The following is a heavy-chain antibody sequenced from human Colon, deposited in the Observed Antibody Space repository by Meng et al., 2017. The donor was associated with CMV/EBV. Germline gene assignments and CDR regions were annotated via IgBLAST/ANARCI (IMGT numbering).Heavy chain of an antibody. CDR3: ARGGGYFSAGSYPAYFDH. D-gene: IGHD3-10*01. CDR1: GYTFNTYG. CDR2: ISGSNGNT. Sequence: ASVKVSCKTSGYTFNTYGVTWVRQAPGQGLERMGWISGSNGNTNYAQKLQGRVTLTTDTSTSTAYLQLGGLTSDDTAVYYCARGGGYFSAGSYPAYFDHWGQGTLVTVSS. V-gene: IGHV1-18*01. J-gene: IGHJ4*02.